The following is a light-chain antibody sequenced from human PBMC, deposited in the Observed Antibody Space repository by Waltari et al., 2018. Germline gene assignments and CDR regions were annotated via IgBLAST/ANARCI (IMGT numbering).Light chain of an antibody. CDR3: HSRDASGVGGA. J-gene: IGLJ2*01. V-gene: IGLV3-19*01. Sequence: TQDPAVSVAVGQTVRITCQGDSLRSYHASWYQQRPGQAPKLLIYDQNNRPSGVPVRFSGSSSDNTASLTITGAQAEDEAYYYCHSRDASGVGGAFGGGTKLTVL. CDR1: SLRSYH. CDR2: DQN.